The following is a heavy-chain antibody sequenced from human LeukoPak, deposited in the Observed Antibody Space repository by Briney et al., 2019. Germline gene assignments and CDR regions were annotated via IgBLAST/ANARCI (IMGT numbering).Heavy chain of an antibody. CDR2: INTNTGNP. Sequence: AAVTVSYKASGYPFTIYDINWVRQATGQGREWMGWINTNTGNPTYAQGFTGRFVFSLDTSVSTAYLQISSLKAEDTAVYYCARTSFKLPDYWGQGTLVTVSS. J-gene: IGHJ4*02. CDR3: ARTSFKLPDY. D-gene: IGHD1-7*01. V-gene: IGHV7-4-1*02. CDR1: GYPFTIYD.